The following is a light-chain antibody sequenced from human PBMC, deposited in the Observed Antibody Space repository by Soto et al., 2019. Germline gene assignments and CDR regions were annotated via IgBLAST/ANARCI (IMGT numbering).Light chain of an antibody. J-gene: IGLJ1*01. CDR3: SSYAGSDNPYV. CDR1: SGDVGGYDY. CDR2: EVT. Sequence: QSALTQPPSASGSPGQSVTISCTGTSGDVGGYDYVSWYQQHPGKAPRLMIYEVTERPLGVPDRFSGSKSGNTASLTVSGLQAEDEADYYCSSYAGSDNPYVFGTGTKGTVL. V-gene: IGLV2-8*01.